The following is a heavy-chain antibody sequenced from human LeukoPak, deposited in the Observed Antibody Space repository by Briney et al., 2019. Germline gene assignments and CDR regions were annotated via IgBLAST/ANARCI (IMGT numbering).Heavy chain of an antibody. CDR3: ARTVVPAAIPLYYYYYMDV. CDR2: IYYRGST. D-gene: IGHD2-2*02. CDR1: GGSISSSSYY. J-gene: IGHJ6*03. Sequence: SETLSLTCTVSGGSISSSSYYWGWIRQPPGKGLEWFGRIYYRGSTYYNPSLKIRVTISVDTSKNQFSLKLSSVTAADTAVYYCARTVVPAAIPLYYYYYMDVWGKGTTVTVSS. V-gene: IGHV4-39*01.